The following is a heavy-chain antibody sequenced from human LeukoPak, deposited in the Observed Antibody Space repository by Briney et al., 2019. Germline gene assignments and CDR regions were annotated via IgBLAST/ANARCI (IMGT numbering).Heavy chain of an antibody. CDR3: ASPALQYCSSISCSGAYYLDL. J-gene: IGHJ4*02. CDR2: THLKRRDT. CDR1: ASTFTAIY. Sequence: ASVTVSCTASASTFTAIYMHRARQAPGQGLEWMGWTHLKRRDTNSAQKFQGRVTRTRDTSISAASLELSGLTYDDTAVYFCASPALQYCSSISCSGAYYLDLWGQGTLVTISS. V-gene: IGHV1-2*02. D-gene: IGHD2-2*01.